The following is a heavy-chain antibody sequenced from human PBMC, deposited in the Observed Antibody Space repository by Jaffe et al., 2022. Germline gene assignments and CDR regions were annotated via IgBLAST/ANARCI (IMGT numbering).Heavy chain of an antibody. V-gene: IGHV3-21*01. Sequence: EVQLVESGGGLVKPGGSLRLSCAASGFTFSSYSMNWVRQAPGKGLEWVSSISSSSSYIYYADSVKGRFTISRDNAKNSLYLQMNSLRAEDTAVYYCARDQGFDYGDEMGVAFDIWGQGTMVTVSS. CDR1: GFTFSSYS. D-gene: IGHD4-17*01. CDR3: ARDQGFDYGDEMGVAFDI. CDR2: ISSSSSYI. J-gene: IGHJ3*02.